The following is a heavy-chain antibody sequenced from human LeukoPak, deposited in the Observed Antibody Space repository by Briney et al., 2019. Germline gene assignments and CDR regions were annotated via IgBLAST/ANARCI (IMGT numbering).Heavy chain of an antibody. Sequence: GGSLRLSCAASGFTFDDYAMHWVRQAPGKGLEWVSGISWNSGSIGYADSVKGRFTISRDNAKNSLYLQMNSLRAEDTALYYCAKGPYDYVWGSSPDYWGQGTLVTVSS. V-gene: IGHV3-9*01. D-gene: IGHD3-16*01. CDR2: ISWNSGSI. J-gene: IGHJ4*02. CDR1: GFTFDDYA. CDR3: AKGPYDYVWGSSPDY.